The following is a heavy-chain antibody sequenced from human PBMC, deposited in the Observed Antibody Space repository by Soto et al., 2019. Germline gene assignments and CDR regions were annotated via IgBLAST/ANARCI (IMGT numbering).Heavy chain of an antibody. Sequence: GLVLEWLALIYWDDDKRYSPSLKSRLTITKDTSKNQVVLTMTNMDPVDTATYYCAHRSIAAAGTHWYFDLWGRGTLVTVSS. CDR2: IYWDDDK. J-gene: IGHJ2*01. CDR3: AHRSIAAAGTHWYFDL. D-gene: IGHD6-13*01. V-gene: IGHV2-5*02.